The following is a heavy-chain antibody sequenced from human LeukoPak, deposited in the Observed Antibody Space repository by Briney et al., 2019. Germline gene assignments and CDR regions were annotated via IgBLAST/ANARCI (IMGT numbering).Heavy chain of an antibody. J-gene: IGHJ4*02. CDR3: ARTTSLSTLAFDY. Sequence: GGSLRLSCAASGFTFSSYSMNWVRQAPGKGLEWVSSISSSSSYIYYADSVKGRFTISRDNAKNSLYLQMNSLRAEDTAVYYCARTTSLSTLAFDYWGQGTLVTVSS. V-gene: IGHV3-21*01. CDR2: ISSSSSYI. CDR1: GFTFSSYS. D-gene: IGHD3-16*02.